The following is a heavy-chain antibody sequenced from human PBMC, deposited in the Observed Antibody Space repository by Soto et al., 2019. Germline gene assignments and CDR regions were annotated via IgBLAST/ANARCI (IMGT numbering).Heavy chain of an antibody. CDR2: IVVGSGNT. V-gene: IGHV1-58*02. J-gene: IGHJ3*01. Sequence: SVKVSCKASGFTFTSSAMQWVRQARGQRLEWIGWIVVGSGNTNYAQKFQGRVTISRDVSTSTAYMEMSSLRSEDTAVYYCATNPQHSGRPRIWDQGTMVTVSS. CDR3: ATNPQHSGRPRI. D-gene: IGHD1-26*01. CDR1: GFTFTSSA.